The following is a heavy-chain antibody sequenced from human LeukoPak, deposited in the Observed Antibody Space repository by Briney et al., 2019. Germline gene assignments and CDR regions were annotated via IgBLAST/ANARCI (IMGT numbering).Heavy chain of an antibody. CDR1: GFTFDDYT. CDR3: AKDLGIVVVPAANDAFDI. D-gene: IGHD2-2*01. J-gene: IGHJ3*02. CDR2: ISWDGGST. Sequence: GGSLRLSCAASGFTFDDYTMHWVRQAPGKGLEWVSLISWDGGSTYYADSVKGRFTISRDNSKNTLYLQMNSLRAEDTAVYYCAKDLGIVVVPAANDAFDIWGQGTMVTVSS. V-gene: IGHV3-43*01.